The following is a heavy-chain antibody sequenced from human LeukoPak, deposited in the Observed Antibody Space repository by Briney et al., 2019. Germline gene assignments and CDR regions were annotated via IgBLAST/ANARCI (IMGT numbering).Heavy chain of an antibody. CDR2: INTNTGNP. V-gene: IGHV7-4-1*02. CDR1: GYTFTVYY. Sequence: ASVKVSCKASGYTFTVYYMHWVRQAPGQGLEWMGWINTNTGNPTYAQGFTGRFVFSLDTSVSTAYLQISSLKAEDTAVYYCARAISVWELQYWGQGTLVTVSS. D-gene: IGHD1-26*01. J-gene: IGHJ4*02. CDR3: ARAISVWELQY.